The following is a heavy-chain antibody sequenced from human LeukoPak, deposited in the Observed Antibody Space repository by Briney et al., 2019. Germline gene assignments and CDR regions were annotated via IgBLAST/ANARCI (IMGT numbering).Heavy chain of an antibody. J-gene: IGHJ4*02. D-gene: IGHD1-1*01. V-gene: IGHV3-53*01. Sequence: VGSLRLSCVASGFTVSDYYMSWVRQAPGKGLEWVSLLYTDDTTIYADSVEGRFTISRDDSKNTIYLHMTTLRGEDTAVYYCARGGAFYWNPRYWGQGTLVTVS. CDR1: GFTVSDYY. CDR2: LYTDDTT. CDR3: ARGGAFYWNPRY.